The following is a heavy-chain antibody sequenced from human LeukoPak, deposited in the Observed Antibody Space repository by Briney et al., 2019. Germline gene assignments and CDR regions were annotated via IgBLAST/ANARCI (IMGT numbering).Heavy chain of an antibody. J-gene: IGHJ4*02. V-gene: IGHV3-7*01. D-gene: IGHD2-8*01. CDR2: IKQDGSEK. Sequence: GGSLRLFCAASGFTFSTNWMSWVRQAPGKGLEWVANIKQDGSEKNYVDSVKGRFTISRDNAKSSLYLQMNSLRVEDTAVYYCAKAGNGFGYWGQGALVTVSS. CDR1: GFTFSTNW. CDR3: AKAGNGFGY.